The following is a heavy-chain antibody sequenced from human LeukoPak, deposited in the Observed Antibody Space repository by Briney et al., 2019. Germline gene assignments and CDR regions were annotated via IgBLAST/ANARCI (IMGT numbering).Heavy chain of an antibody. CDR3: ARQVDTSRGAA. V-gene: IGHV4-39*01. D-gene: IGHD2-2*01. J-gene: IGHJ6*04. CDR1: GGSISSSSYY. Sequence: SETLSLTCTVSGGSISSSSYYWGWIRQPPGKGLEWIGSIYYSGSTYYNPSLKSRVTISVDTSKNQFSLKLSSVTAADTAVYYCARQVDTSRGAAWGKGTTVTVSS. CDR2: IYYSGST.